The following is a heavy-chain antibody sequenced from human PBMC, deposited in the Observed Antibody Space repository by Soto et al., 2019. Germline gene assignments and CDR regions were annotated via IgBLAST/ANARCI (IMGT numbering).Heavy chain of an antibody. CDR3: ARREGGRLDY. CDR1: GYTFSTYC. V-gene: IGHV5-51*01. Sequence: GESLKIACKGSGYTFSTYCIGWVRQMPGKGLEWMGIIYPGDSDTRYSPSFQGQVTISVDKSISAAYLQWSSLRASDSGMYYCARREGGRLDYWGQATMVTVSS. CDR2: IYPGDSDT. D-gene: IGHD1-26*01. J-gene: IGHJ4*02.